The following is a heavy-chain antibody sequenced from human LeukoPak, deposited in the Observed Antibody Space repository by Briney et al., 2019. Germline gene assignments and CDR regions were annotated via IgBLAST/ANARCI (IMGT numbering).Heavy chain of an antibody. V-gene: IGHV3-23*01. CDR1: GFTFSSYA. D-gene: IGHD3-10*01. Sequence: GGSLRLSCAASGFTFSSYAMSWVRQAPGKGLEWVSAISGSGGSTYYADSVKGRFTISRDNSKTTLYLQMNSLRAEDTAVYYCANVWMVRGVITPDRRYYFDYWGQGTLVTVSS. J-gene: IGHJ4*02. CDR2: ISGSGGST. CDR3: ANVWMVRGVITPDRRYYFDY.